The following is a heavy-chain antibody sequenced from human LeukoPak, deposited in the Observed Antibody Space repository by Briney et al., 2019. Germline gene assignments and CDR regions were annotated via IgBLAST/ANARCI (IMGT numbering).Heavy chain of an antibody. D-gene: IGHD1-14*01. Sequence: SETLSLTCSVSGGSFSEYYWNWIRQPPGKGLEWIGNINYSGSTNYNPSLKSRVTISVDTSKNQFSLKLNSVTASDTAVYYCSRDLIDTGSYYYYGMDVWGQGTTVTVSS. CDR2: INYSGST. V-gene: IGHV4-59*01. CDR3: SRDLIDTGSYYYYGMDV. CDR1: GGSFSEYY. J-gene: IGHJ6*02.